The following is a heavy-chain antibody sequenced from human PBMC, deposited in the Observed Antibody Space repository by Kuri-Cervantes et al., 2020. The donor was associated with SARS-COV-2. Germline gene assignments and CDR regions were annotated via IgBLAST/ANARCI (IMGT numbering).Heavy chain of an antibody. Sequence: GESLKISCAASGFTFSSYSMNWVRQAPGKGLEWVSSINSSSSYIYYADSVKGRFTISRDNAKNSLYLQMNSLRAEDTAVYYCARVGLGGDFDYWGQGTLVTVSS. CDR2: INSSSSYI. CDR1: GFTFSSYS. J-gene: IGHJ4*02. CDR3: ARVGLGGDFDY. V-gene: IGHV3-21*01. D-gene: IGHD3-16*01.